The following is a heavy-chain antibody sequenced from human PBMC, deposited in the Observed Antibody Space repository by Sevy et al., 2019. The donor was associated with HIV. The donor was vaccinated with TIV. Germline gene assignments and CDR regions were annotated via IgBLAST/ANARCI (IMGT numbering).Heavy chain of an antibody. CDR1: GISFTTSG. Sequence: GGSLRLSCVVSGISFTTSGMHWVRQAPGKGLEWVGVISYHGRDKFYAESVKGRSTISRDNSKNMLYLQMNSLRAEDTAVYYCAKDFTGYNGMDVWGQGTMVTVSS. D-gene: IGHD3-9*01. V-gene: IGHV3-30*18. CDR2: ISYHGRDK. CDR3: AKDFTGYNGMDV. J-gene: IGHJ6*02.